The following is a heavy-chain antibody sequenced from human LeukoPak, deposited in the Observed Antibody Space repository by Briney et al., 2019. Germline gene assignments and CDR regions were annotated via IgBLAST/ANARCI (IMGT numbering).Heavy chain of an antibody. CDR1: GGSMKRSY. Sequence: PSETLSLTCLVSGGSMKRSYWTWIRQAPGKGLEWIGNIDDSGNTHYSPSLKSRVTISLDTSKNQFSLRVTSVTAADRGLYFCARDSSPAALPYVDAWGKGTTVTVSS. CDR2: IDDSGNT. CDR3: ARDSSPAALPYVDA. J-gene: IGHJ6*03. D-gene: IGHD2-2*01. V-gene: IGHV4-59*01.